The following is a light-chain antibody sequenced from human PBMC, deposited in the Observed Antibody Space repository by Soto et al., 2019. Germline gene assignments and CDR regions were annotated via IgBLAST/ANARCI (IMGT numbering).Light chain of an antibody. J-gene: IGLJ2*01. CDR3: QSYYNILSAVV. CDR2: SNT. Sequence: QSVLTQPPSVSGAPGQRVTISCTGSSSSVGAGYDVHWYQHLPGTAPKLLIFSNTNRPSGVPDRFSGSKSGTSVSLAIAGLQAEDEGDYYCQSYYNILSAVVFGGGTKLTVL. CDR1: SSSVGAGYD. V-gene: IGLV1-40*01.